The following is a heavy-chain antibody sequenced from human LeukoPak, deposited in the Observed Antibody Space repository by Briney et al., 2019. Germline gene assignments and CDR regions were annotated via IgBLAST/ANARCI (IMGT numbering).Heavy chain of an antibody. Sequence: SETLSLTCTVSGGSISGYYWSWIRQPAGKGLEWIGRIYTSGSTNYNSSLKSRLTMSVDTSKNQFSLKLSSVTAADTAVYYCARTAPVNWFDPWGQGTLVTVSS. D-gene: IGHD4-17*01. CDR3: ARTAPVNWFDP. J-gene: IGHJ5*02. CDR2: IYTSGST. V-gene: IGHV4-4*07. CDR1: GGSISGYY.